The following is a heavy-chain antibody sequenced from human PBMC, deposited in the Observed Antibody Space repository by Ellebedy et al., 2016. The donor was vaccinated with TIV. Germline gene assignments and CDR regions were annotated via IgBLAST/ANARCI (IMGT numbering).Heavy chain of an antibody. CDR1: GFTFSSYW. CDR2: MKGDGSSV. CDR3: AKDGWRFGELLHFDY. D-gene: IGHD3-10*01. Sequence: GGSLRLSCAASGFTFSSYWMYWVRQAPGKGLEWVSRMKGDGSSVTYADSVKGRFTISRDNSKNTLYLQMNSLRAEDTAVYYCAKDGWRFGELLHFDYWGQGALVTVSS. J-gene: IGHJ4*02. V-gene: IGHV3-74*01.